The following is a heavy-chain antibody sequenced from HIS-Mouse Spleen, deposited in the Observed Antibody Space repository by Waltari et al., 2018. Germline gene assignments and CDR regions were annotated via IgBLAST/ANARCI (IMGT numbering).Heavy chain of an antibody. CDR1: GASTGSRSYL. D-gene: IGHD6-13*01. Sequence: QLQLQESGPGLVKLSETLSLTCTVSGASTGSRSYLLAWIRQPPGKGLEWIGSIYYSGGTYYNPSLKSRVTISVDTSKNQFSLKLSSVTAADTAVYYCAREIPYSSSWYDWYFDLWGRGTLVTVSS. J-gene: IGHJ2*01. CDR3: AREIPYSSSWYDWYFDL. V-gene: IGHV4-39*07. CDR2: IYYSGGT.